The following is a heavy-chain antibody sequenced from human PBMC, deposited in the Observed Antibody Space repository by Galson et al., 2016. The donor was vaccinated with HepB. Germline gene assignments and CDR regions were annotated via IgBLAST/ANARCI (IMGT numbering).Heavy chain of an antibody. CDR1: GFGFNNFA. D-gene: IGHD2-15*01. J-gene: IGHJ5*01. CDR2: SGPDGDST. Sequence: SLRLSCAASGFGFNNFAMHWVRQAPGKGLEHISLSGPDGDSTKYADSVKGRFTISRDNSKDMLYLQMSSLRADDTAVYYCVKGYCYGGSCYVPYDSWGQGTLVTVSS. V-gene: IGHV3-64D*06. CDR3: VKGYCYGGSCYVPYDS.